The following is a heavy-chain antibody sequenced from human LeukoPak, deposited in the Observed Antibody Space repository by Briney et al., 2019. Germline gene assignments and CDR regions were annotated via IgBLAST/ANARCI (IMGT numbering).Heavy chain of an antibody. Sequence: GGSLRLSCAASGFTFSSYAMSWVRQAPGKGLEWVSIIYSGGSTYYADSVKGRFTISRDNSKNTLYLQMNSLRAEDTAVYYCARGYSSSWSFYYYYYGMDVWGQGTTVTVSS. V-gene: IGHV3-66*02. D-gene: IGHD6-13*01. CDR2: IYSGGST. CDR3: ARGYSSSWSFYYYYYGMDV. J-gene: IGHJ6*02. CDR1: GFTFSSYA.